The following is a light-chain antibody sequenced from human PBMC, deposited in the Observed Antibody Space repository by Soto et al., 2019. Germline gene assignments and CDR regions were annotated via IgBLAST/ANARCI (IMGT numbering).Light chain of an antibody. J-gene: IGLJ2*01. CDR1: SSNIGNNA. CDR2: YDD. V-gene: IGLV1-36*01. Sequence: QSVLTQPPSVSEAPRQRVTISCSGSSSNIGNNAVNWYQQLPGKAPKLLIYYDDLLPSGVSDRFSGSKSGTSAYLAISGLQSEDEAEYYCAAWDDSLNGVVFGGGTKLTVL. CDR3: AAWDDSLNGVV.